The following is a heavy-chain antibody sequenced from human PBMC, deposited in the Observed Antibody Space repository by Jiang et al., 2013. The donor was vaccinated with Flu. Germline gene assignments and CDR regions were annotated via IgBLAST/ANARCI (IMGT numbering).Heavy chain of an antibody. J-gene: IGHJ6*02. V-gene: IGHV4-59*08. CDR2: IYYSGST. D-gene: IGHD4-17*01. Sequence: YWSWIRQPPGKGLEWIGYIYYSGSTNYNPSLKSRVTISVDTSKNQFSLKLSSVTAADTAVYYCARRNLDDYGDYYYGMDVWGQGTTVTVSS. CDR3: ARRNLDDYGDYYYGMDV. CDR1: Y.